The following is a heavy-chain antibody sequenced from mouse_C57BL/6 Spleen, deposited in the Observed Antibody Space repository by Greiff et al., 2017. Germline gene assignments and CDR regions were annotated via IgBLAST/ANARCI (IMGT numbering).Heavy chain of an antibody. CDR2: IYPYNGVS. Sequence: VQLQQSGPELAKPGASVKISCKASGYSFTGYYMHWVKQSHGNILDWIGYIYPYNGVSSYNQKFKGKATLTVDKSSSTAYMELRSLTSEDSAVYYCARRPLVYYDYAWYFDVWGTGTTVTVSS. CDR1: GYSFTGYY. V-gene: IGHV1-31*01. CDR3: ARRPLVYYDYAWYFDV. D-gene: IGHD2-4*01. J-gene: IGHJ1*03.